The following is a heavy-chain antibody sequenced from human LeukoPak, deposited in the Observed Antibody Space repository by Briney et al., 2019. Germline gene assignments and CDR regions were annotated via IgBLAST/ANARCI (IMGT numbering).Heavy chain of an antibody. CDR3: ARDGIIFDLGNWFDP. D-gene: IGHD1-14*01. CDR1: GFTFSSYG. Sequence: PGRSLRLSCAASGFTFSSYGMHWVRQAPGKGLEWVAVIWYDGSNKYYADSVKGRFTISRDNSKNTLYLQMNSLRAEDTAVYYCARDGIIFDLGNWFDPWGQGTLVTVSS. CDR2: IWYDGSNK. V-gene: IGHV3-33*01. J-gene: IGHJ5*02.